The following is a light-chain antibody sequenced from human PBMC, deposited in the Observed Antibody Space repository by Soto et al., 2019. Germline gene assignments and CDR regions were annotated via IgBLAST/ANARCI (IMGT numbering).Light chain of an antibody. J-gene: IGLJ1*01. CDR2: DVT. CDR3: YSYAGTYTFV. CDR1: ANDVGGHNY. Sequence: QSVLTQPASVSGSPGQSATISCTGTANDVGGHNYVSWYQQHPGEAPKLLIYDVTERPSGVPDRFSGSKSGNTASLTISGLQTEDEADYYCYSYAGTYTFVFGTGTKVTLL. V-gene: IGLV2-11*01.